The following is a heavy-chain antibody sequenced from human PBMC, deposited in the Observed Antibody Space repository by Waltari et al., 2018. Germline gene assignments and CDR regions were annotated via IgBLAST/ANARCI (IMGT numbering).Heavy chain of an antibody. CDR1: GYTFTSYG. CDR3: ARVYYYDSSGYSGDAFDI. Sequence: QVQLVQSGAEVKKPGASVKVSCKASGYTFTSYGISLVRQAPGQGLEWMGWISAYNGNTNYAQKLKGRVTMTTDTSTSTAYMELRSLRSDYTAVYYCARVYYYDSSGYSGDAFDIWGQGTMVTVSS. J-gene: IGHJ3*02. V-gene: IGHV1-18*01. CDR2: ISAYNGNT. D-gene: IGHD3-22*01.